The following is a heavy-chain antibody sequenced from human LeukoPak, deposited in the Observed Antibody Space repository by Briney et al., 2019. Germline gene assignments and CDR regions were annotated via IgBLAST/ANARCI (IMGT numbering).Heavy chain of an antibody. J-gene: IGHJ4*02. CDR3: ARDRYCSGGSCPFDY. CDR2: INPNSGGT. Sequence: ASVKVSCKASGYTFTGYDMHWVRQAPGQGLEWMGWINPNSGGTNYAQKFQGRVTMTRDTSISTAYMELSRLRSDDTAVYYCARDRYCSGGSCPFDYWGQGTLVTVSS. V-gene: IGHV1-2*02. CDR1: GYTFTGYD. D-gene: IGHD2-15*01.